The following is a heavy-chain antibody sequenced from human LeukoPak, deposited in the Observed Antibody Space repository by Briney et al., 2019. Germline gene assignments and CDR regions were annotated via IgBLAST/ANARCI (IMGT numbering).Heavy chain of an antibody. CDR2: ISYDGSNK. CDR1: GFTFSSYA. CDR3: ARDYSSGWYGPFDY. Sequence: GGSLRLSCAASGFTFSSYAMHWVRQAPGKGLEWVAVISYDGSNKYYADSVKGRFTISRDNSKNTLYLQMNSLRAEDTAVYYCARDYSSGWYGPFDYWGQGTLVTVSS. J-gene: IGHJ4*02. D-gene: IGHD6-19*01. V-gene: IGHV3-30-3*01.